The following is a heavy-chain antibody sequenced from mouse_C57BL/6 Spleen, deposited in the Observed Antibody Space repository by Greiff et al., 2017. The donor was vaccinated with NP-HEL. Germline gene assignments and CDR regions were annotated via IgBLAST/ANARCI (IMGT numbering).Heavy chain of an antibody. D-gene: IGHD1-1*01. CDR1: GYTFTSYW. J-gene: IGHJ4*01. CDR2: INPSNGGT. V-gene: IGHV1-53*01. CDR3: ARYGTTVVAFYAMDY. Sequence: HVQLQQPGTELVKPGASVKLSCKASGYTFTSYWMHWVKQRPGQGLEWIGNINPSNGGTNYNEKFKSKATLTVDKSSSTAYMQLSSLTSEDSAVYYCARYGTTVVAFYAMDYWGQGTSVTVSS.